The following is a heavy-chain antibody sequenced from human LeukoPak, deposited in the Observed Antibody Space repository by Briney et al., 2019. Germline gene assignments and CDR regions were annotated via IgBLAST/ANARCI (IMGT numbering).Heavy chain of an antibody. CDR2: IKQDGSEK. V-gene: IGHV3-7*01. CDR3: ARGSSWSDY. D-gene: IGHD6-13*01. CDR1: GFTFSSYA. J-gene: IGHJ4*02. Sequence: PGGSLRLSCAASGFTFSSYAMSWVRQAPGKGLEWVANIKQDGSEKYYVDSVKGRFTISRDNAKNSLYLQMNSLRAEDTAVYYCARGSSWSDYWGQGTLAAVSS.